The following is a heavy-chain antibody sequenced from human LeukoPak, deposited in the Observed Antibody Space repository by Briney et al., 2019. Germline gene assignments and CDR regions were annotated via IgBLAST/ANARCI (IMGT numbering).Heavy chain of an antibody. D-gene: IGHD3-10*01. CDR3: ASGGFGEFYYFDY. CDR2: IIPILGIA. CDR1: GGTFSSYA. Sequence: SVKVSCKASGGTFSSYAISWVRQAPGQGLEWMGRIIPILGIANYAQKFQGRVTITADKSTSTAYMELSSLRSGDTAVYYCASGGFGEFYYFDYWGQGTLVTVSS. V-gene: IGHV1-69*04. J-gene: IGHJ4*02.